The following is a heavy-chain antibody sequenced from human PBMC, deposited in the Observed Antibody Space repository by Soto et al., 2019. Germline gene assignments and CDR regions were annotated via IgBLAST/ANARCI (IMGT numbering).Heavy chain of an antibody. V-gene: IGHV5-10-1*01. D-gene: IGHD5-12*01. J-gene: IGHJ6*02. Sequence: GESLKISCKGSGYSFTTYWINWVRQMPGKGLEWVGRIDPNDSYTSYSPSFQGHVTISADKSIKTAYLQWSSLKASDTAMYYCAIRRMTDHSGYGPLMYYYYGVDVWGQGITVTVSS. CDR2: IDPNDSYT. CDR1: GYSFTTYW. CDR3: AIRRMTDHSGYGPLMYYYYGVDV.